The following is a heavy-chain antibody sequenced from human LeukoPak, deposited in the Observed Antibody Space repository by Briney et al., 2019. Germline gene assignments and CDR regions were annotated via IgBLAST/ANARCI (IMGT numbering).Heavy chain of an antibody. CDR2: ISAYNGNT. Sequence: ASVKVSCKASGYTFTSYGISWVRQAPGQGLEWMGWISAYNGNTNYAQKLQGRVTMTTDTSTSTAYMELRSLRSDDTAVYYCARDRGIWDRVLLWFGESYFDYWGQGTLVTVSS. D-gene: IGHD3-10*01. J-gene: IGHJ4*02. V-gene: IGHV1-18*01. CDR3: ARDRGIWDRVLLWFGESYFDY. CDR1: GYTFTSYG.